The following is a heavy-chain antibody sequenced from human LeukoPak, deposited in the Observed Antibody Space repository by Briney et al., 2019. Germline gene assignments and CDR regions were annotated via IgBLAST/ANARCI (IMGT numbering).Heavy chain of an antibody. V-gene: IGHV4-59*01. Sequence: PSETLSLTCTVSGGSISSYYWSWIRQPPGKGLEWIGYIYYSGSTNYNPSLKSRVTISVDTSKNQFSLKLSSVTAADTAVYYCARVPIAALSYFDYWGQGTLVTVSS. D-gene: IGHD6-6*01. CDR3: ARVPIAALSYFDY. CDR1: GGSISSYY. CDR2: IYYSGST. J-gene: IGHJ4*02.